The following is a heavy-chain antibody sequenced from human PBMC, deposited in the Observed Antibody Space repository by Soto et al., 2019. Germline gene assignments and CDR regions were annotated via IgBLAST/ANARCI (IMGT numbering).Heavy chain of an antibody. D-gene: IGHD2-2*01. CDR2: ISSSSSTI. CDR3: ARDIIGCSSTSCPFNYYYYMDV. CDR1: GFTFSSYS. V-gene: IGHV3-48*01. J-gene: IGHJ6*03. Sequence: GGSLRLSCAASGFTFSSYSMNWVRQAPGKGLEWVSYISSSSSTIYYADSVKGRFTISRDNAKNSLYLQMNSLRAEDTAVYYCARDIIGCSSTSCPFNYYYYMDVWGKGTTVTVSS.